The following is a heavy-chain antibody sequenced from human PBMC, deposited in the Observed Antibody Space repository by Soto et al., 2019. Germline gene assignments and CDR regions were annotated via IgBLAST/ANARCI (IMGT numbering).Heavy chain of an antibody. V-gene: IGHV1-69*02. D-gene: IGHD5-18*01. J-gene: IGHJ4*01. CDR3: ASSDGYGYRYFDS. CDR1: GDTFNFYS. CDR2: INPILSMS. Sequence: SVKVSCKPSGDTFNFYSINWVRQAPGLGLEWMGRINPILSMSNYAQRFQGRVTMTADKSTSTAYMELSSRRFEEKAMYYCASSDGYGYRYFDSWG.